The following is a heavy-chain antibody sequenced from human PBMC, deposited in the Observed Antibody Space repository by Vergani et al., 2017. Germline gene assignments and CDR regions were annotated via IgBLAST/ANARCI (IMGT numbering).Heavy chain of an antibody. D-gene: IGHD2-2*02. CDR2: MNPNSGNT. CDR1: GYTFTSYD. Sequence: QVQLVQSGAEVKKPGASVKVSCKASGYTFTSYDINWVRQATGQGLEWMGWMNPNSGNTGYAQKFQGRVTMTRNTSISTAYMELSSLRSEDTAVYYWAGGLLYDNWFDPWGQGTLVTVSS. CDR3: AGGLLYDNWFDP. V-gene: IGHV1-8*01. J-gene: IGHJ5*02.